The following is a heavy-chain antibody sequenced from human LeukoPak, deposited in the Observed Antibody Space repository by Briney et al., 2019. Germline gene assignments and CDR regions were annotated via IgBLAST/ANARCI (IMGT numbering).Heavy chain of an antibody. D-gene: IGHD2-15*01. CDR3: ARGAPVVVVAAIPRWFDP. Sequence: SETLSLTCAVSGGSISSGGYSWSWVRQPPGKGLEWIGYIYHSGSTYYNPSLKSRVTISVDRSKNQFSLKLSSVTAADTAVYYCARGAPVVVVAAIPRWFDPWGQGTLVTVSS. CDR2: IYHSGST. J-gene: IGHJ5*02. V-gene: IGHV4-30-2*01. CDR1: GGSISSGGYS.